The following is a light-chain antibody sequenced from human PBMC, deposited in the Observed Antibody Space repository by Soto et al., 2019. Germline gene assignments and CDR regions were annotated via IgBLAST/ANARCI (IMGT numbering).Light chain of an antibody. Sequence: DVRMTQSPSSLSASVGDTITITCRASRTINTYLNWFQQKPGEPPRLLIYGASTLHDGVPSRFSGSGSGADCTLTMSGLQPEDFASYHCQHAYSDISFGGGTKV. CDR3: QHAYSDIS. CDR2: GAS. V-gene: IGKV1-39*01. CDR1: RTINTY. J-gene: IGKJ4*01.